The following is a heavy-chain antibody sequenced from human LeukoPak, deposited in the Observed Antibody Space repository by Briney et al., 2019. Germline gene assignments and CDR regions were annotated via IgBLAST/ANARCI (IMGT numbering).Heavy chain of an antibody. V-gene: IGHV3-21*01. CDR3: ARDLYGDYGTFDY. CDR2: ISSSSYI. D-gene: IGHD4-17*01. J-gene: IGHJ4*02. Sequence: PGGSLRLSCAASGFTFSSYSMNWVRQAPGKGLEWVSSISSSSYIYYADSVKGRFTISRDNAKNSLYLQMNSLRAEDTAVYYCARDLYGDYGTFDYWGQGTLVTVSS. CDR1: GFTFSSYS.